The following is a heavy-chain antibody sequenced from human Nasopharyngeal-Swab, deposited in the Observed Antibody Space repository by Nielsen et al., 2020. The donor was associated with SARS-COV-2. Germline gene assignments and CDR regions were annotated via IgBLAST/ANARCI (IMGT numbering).Heavy chain of an antibody. D-gene: IGHD3-10*01. Sequence: SETLSLTCTVSGGSISSSSYYWGWIRQPPGKGLEWIGSIYYSGSTYYNPSRKSRVTISVDTSKNQFSLKLSSVTAADTAVYYCARGRATVTIRITMVRGVTNFDYWGQGTLVTVSS. CDR3: ARGRATVTIRITMVRGVTNFDY. CDR1: GGSISSSSYY. CDR2: IYYSGST. V-gene: IGHV4-39*07. J-gene: IGHJ4*02.